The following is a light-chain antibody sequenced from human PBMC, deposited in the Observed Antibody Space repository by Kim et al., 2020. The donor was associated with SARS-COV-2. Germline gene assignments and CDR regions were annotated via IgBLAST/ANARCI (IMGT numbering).Light chain of an antibody. Sequence: ASVGDRVNFTCRASQPISSWLAWYQQKPGRAPKLLIYAASALQSGVPSRFSGIGSGTDFTLTINTLQTEDFATYFCQQAYSLPITFGGGTKVDIK. J-gene: IGKJ4*01. CDR1: QPISSW. V-gene: IGKV1-12*01. CDR3: QQAYSLPIT. CDR2: AAS.